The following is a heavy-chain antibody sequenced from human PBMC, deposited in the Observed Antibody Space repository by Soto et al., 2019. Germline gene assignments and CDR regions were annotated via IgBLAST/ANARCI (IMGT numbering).Heavy chain of an antibody. CDR2: IYYSGST. CDR1: GGSISSSIYC. V-gene: IGHV4-39*01. Sequence: PSETLCLPCTVSGGSISSSIYCWGWIRQPPGKGLEWIGRIYYSGSTYYNPSLESRFTISVDTSRNQFSLKLSSVTAPKTAVYYFACYFPNRGPHTRGGHWFDTWGQGTLVNVSS. CDR3: ACYFPNRGPHTRGGHWFDT. J-gene: IGHJ5*02. D-gene: IGHD2-21*01.